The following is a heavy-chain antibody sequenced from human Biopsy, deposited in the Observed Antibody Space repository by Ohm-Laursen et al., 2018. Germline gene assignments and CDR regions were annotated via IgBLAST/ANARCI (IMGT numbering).Heavy chain of an antibody. CDR1: AGNFSADY. CDR2: INHGGTT. J-gene: IGHJ1*01. D-gene: IGHD3-16*01. V-gene: IGHV4-34*01. CDR3: ARGRNYIWGNEPWD. Sequence: VTLSFTSSGYAGNFSADYWTWIRQPTGQELESIGEINHGGTTKYYNPSLRSRASISKDTSKNQFSLRLTSVSAADTAVYYCARGRNYIWGNEPWDWGQGTLVTVSS.